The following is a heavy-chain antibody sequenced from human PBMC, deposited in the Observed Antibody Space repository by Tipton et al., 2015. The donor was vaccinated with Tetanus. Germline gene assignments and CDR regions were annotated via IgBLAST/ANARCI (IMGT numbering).Heavy chain of an antibody. CDR2: INHSGST. D-gene: IGHD1-1*01. CDR3: AVLPKHWQAPRGAP. Sequence: TLSLTCAVYGGSFSAYYWSWIRQSPGKGLEWIGEINHSGSTTYSPSFKSRVTISVDTPKNQFSLKLTSLTVADTAVYYCAVLPKHWQAPRGAPWGQGIVVTVSS. V-gene: IGHV4-34*01. J-gene: IGHJ5*02. CDR1: GGSFSAYY.